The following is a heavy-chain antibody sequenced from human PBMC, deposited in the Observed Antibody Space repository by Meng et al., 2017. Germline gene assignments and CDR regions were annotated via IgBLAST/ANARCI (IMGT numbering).Heavy chain of an antibody. CDR1: GFTFSSYG. V-gene: IGHV3-33*01. CDR2: IWYDGSNK. J-gene: IGHJ3*02. D-gene: IGHD3-10*01. Sequence: LSLTCAASGFTFSSYGMHWVRQAPGKGLEWVAVIWYDGSNKYYADSVKGRFTISRDNSKNTLYLQMNSLRAEDTAVYYCARMGSMVRGVPRHDAFDIWGQGTMVTVSS. CDR3: ARMGSMVRGVPRHDAFDI.